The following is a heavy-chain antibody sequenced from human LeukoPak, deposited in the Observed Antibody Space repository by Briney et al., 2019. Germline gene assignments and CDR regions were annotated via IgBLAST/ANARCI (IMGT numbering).Heavy chain of an antibody. Sequence: SQTLSLTCTVCGGSITIDHYYWSWIRQPPGKGLEWIGYIYYNGNAYYNPSLKSRAIISVDTSKNQFSLKLSSVTAADMAVYYCAREPTGDGSFDIWGQGTVVTVSS. J-gene: IGHJ3*02. D-gene: IGHD7-27*01. CDR1: GGSITIDHYY. CDR3: AREPTGDGSFDI. V-gene: IGHV4-30-4*01. CDR2: IYYNGNA.